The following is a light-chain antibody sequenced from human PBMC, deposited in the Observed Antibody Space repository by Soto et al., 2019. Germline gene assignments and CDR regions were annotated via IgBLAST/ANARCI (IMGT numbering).Light chain of an antibody. V-gene: IGKV1-39*01. Sequence: DIQMTQSPSSLSASVGDRVTITCRASQSISTYLNWYQQKPGTAPKLLIYAASSLQSGVPARFSGSGSGTDFTLTISSLQPEDFATYYCQQSYSTLSTFGGGTKVEIK. CDR1: QSISTY. CDR2: AAS. CDR3: QQSYSTLST. J-gene: IGKJ4*01.